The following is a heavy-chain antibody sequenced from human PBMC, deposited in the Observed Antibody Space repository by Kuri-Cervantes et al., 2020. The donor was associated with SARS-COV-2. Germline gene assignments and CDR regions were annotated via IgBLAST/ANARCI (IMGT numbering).Heavy chain of an antibody. J-gene: IGHJ4*02. Sequence: LSLTCAASGFTFSDYYMHWIRQAPGKGLEWVSYISSSGTTTYYADSVKGRFTISRDNAKKSLYVQMNSLRAVDTAVYYCARGFKQSNGVDYWGQGTLVTVSS. CDR2: ISSSGTTT. CDR1: GFTFSDYY. D-gene: IGHD2-8*01. V-gene: IGHV3-11*04. CDR3: ARGFKQSNGVDY.